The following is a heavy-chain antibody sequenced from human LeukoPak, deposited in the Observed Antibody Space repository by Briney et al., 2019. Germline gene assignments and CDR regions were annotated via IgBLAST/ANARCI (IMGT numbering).Heavy chain of an antibody. CDR1: GFTFSSYW. D-gene: IGHD3-3*01. CDR3: AKGPFRKEYYDFWGGPDP. Sequence: GGSLRLSCAASGFTFSSYWMHWVRQPPGKGLVWVSRINSDGSSTSYADSVKGRFTISRDNAKNTLYLQMNSLRAEDTAVYYCAKGPFRKEYYDFWGGPDPWGQGTLVTVSS. CDR2: INSDGSST. J-gene: IGHJ5*02. V-gene: IGHV3-74*01.